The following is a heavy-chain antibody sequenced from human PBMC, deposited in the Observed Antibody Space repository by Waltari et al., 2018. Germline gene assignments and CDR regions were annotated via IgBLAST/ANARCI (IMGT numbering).Heavy chain of an antibody. V-gene: IGHV3-30*02. CDR3: AKDRDYYGSGTYGLFDY. Sequence: QVQLVESGGGVVQPGGSLRLSCAASGFPFSSYGMPWVRQAPGTGLEWVAFIRYDGSNKYYADSVKGRFTISRDNSKNTLYLQMNSLRAEDTAVYYCAKDRDYYGSGTYGLFDYWGQGTLVTVSS. D-gene: IGHD3-10*01. CDR1: GFPFSSYG. CDR2: IRYDGSNK. J-gene: IGHJ4*02.